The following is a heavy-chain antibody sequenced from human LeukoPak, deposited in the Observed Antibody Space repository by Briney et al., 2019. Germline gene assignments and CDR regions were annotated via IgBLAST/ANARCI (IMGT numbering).Heavy chain of an antibody. CDR1: GGSFSGYY. Sequence: SETLSLTCAVYGGSFSGYYWSWIRQPPGKGLEWIGEINHSGSTNYNPSLKSRVTISVDTSKNQYSLKLSSVTAADTAVYYCAREAAYYDSSTLNYYYYYMDVWGKGTTVTVSS. CDR3: AREAAYYDSSTLNYYYYYMDV. V-gene: IGHV4-34*01. D-gene: IGHD3-22*01. CDR2: INHSGST. J-gene: IGHJ6*03.